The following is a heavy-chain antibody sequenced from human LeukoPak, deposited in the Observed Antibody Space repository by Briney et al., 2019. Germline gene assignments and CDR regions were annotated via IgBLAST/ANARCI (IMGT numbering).Heavy chain of an antibody. CDR1: GFTFRSYA. J-gene: IGHJ4*02. Sequence: PGGSLRLSCAASGFTFRSYAMSWVRQAPGKGLEWVSTISGSGGNTYYADSVKGRFTISRDNSKNTLYLQVNSLRAEDTAVYYCAKGSGNDYSNYVGYFDYWGQGTLVTVSS. CDR3: AKGSGNDYSNYVGYFDY. CDR2: ISGSGGNT. V-gene: IGHV3-23*01. D-gene: IGHD4-11*01.